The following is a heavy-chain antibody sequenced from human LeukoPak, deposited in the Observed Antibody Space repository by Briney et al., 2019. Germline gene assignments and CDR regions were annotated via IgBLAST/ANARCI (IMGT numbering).Heavy chain of an antibody. CDR2: IYYSGST. J-gene: IGHJ6*02. Sequence: PSETLSLTCTVSGGSISNYYWSWIRQPPGKGLEWIGYIYYSGSTNYNPSLKSRVTISVDTSKNQFSLKLSSVTAADTAVYYCARRRPYYYGSGSYISRVYYYYGMDVWGQGTTVTVSS. V-gene: IGHV4-59*01. CDR3: ARRRPYYYGSGSYISRVYYYYGMDV. D-gene: IGHD3-10*01. CDR1: GGSISNYY.